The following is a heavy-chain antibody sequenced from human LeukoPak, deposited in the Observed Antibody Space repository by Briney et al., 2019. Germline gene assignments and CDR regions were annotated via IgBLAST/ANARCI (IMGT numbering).Heavy chain of an antibody. D-gene: IGHD3-10*02. J-gene: IGHJ4*02. Sequence: GGSLRLSCAASGFTFDDYAMHWVRQAPGKGLKWVSGISWNSGSIGYADSVKGRFTISRDNAKNSLYLQMNSLRAEDTAVYYCAKTRGSYVYFDYWGQGTLVTVSS. CDR2: ISWNSGSI. CDR3: AKTRGSYVYFDY. V-gene: IGHV3-9*01. CDR1: GFTFDDYA.